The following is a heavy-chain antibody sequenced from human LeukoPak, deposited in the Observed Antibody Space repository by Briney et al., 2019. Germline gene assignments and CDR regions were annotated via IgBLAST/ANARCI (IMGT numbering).Heavy chain of an antibody. D-gene: IGHD5-18*01. V-gene: IGHV3-30*04. CDR1: GFTFSSYA. CDR3: ARARGYSYGYIDY. CDR2: VSYDGSKK. Sequence: GGSLRLSCAASGFTFSSYAMHWVRQAPGNGLEWVAVVSYDGSKKYYADSVKGRFTISRDNSKNTLYLQMNSLRAEDTAVYYCARARGYSYGYIDYWGQGTLVTVSS. J-gene: IGHJ4*02.